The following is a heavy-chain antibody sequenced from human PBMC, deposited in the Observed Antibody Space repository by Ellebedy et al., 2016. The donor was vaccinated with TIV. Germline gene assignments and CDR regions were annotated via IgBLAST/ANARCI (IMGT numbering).Heavy chain of an antibody. J-gene: IGHJ4*02. V-gene: IGHV4-59*08. CDR3: AKADDYFDSSGYYAFDS. D-gene: IGHD3-22*01. CDR1: GGSITTYN. Sequence: MPSETLSLTCSVSGGSITTYNLSWIRQSPGKRLEWIGYPSYRGITNYNPSLNSLVTISAATSKNQFSLKLSAVTAADTAIYYCAKADDYFDSSGYYAFDSWGQGALVTVSS. CDR2: PSYRGIT.